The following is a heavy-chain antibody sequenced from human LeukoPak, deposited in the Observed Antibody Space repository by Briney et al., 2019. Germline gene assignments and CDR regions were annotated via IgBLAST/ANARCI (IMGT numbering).Heavy chain of an antibody. D-gene: IGHD5-12*01. CDR1: GGSISSSSYY. CDR2: IYYSGST. V-gene: IGHV4-39*02. Sequence: PSETLSLTCTVSGGSISSSSYYWGWIRQPPGKGLEWIGSIYYSGSTYYNPSLKSRVTISVDTSKNQFSLKLSSVTAADTAVYYCARDLGGWLRGYWGQGTLVTVSS. J-gene: IGHJ4*02. CDR3: ARDLGGWLRGY.